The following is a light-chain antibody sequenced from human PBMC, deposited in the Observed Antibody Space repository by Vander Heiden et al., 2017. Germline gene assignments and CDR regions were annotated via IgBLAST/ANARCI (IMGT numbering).Light chain of an antibody. Sequence: QSVLTQPPSASGTPGQRVTISCSGRSSNIGSNYVYWYQQLPGTAPKLLIYRNNRRASGVPDRLSGSKSGTSASLAISGLRSEDEADYYCAAWDDSLSGVVFGGGTKLTVL. V-gene: IGLV1-47*01. CDR3: AAWDDSLSGVV. CDR1: SSNIGSNY. J-gene: IGLJ2*01. CDR2: RNN.